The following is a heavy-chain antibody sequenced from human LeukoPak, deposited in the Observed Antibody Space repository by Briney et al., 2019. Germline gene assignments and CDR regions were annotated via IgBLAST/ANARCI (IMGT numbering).Heavy chain of an antibody. D-gene: IGHD3-16*02. Sequence: GGSLRLSCAASGFTFSNYWMHWVRQVPGEGLVWVSRINTDGSSLNYADSVKGRFNISRDNAKNTLYLHMSSLRAEDSAVYYCARDMGGIVGFYYFYMDVWGKGTTVTVSS. CDR1: GFTFSNYW. CDR2: INTDGSSL. V-gene: IGHV3-74*01. J-gene: IGHJ6*03. CDR3: ARDMGGIVGFYYFYMDV.